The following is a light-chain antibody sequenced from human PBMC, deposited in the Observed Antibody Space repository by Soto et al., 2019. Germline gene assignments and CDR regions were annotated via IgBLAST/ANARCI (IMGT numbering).Light chain of an antibody. CDR2: GAS. CDR1: QSVSSSY. Sequence: EIVLTQSPGTLSLSPGERATLSCRASQSVSSSYLAWYQQKPGQAPRLLIYGASSRATGIPGRFSGSGSGTDFTLTISRLEPEDFAVYYCQQYGGSPGTFGQGTKVDI. CDR3: QQYGGSPGT. J-gene: IGKJ1*01. V-gene: IGKV3-20*01.